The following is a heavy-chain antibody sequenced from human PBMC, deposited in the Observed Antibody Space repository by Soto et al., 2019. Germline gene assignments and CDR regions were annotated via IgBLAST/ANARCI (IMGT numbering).Heavy chain of an antibody. CDR2: IDPSDSYT. CDR1: GYSFTSYW. J-gene: IGHJ6*02. Sequence: GESLKISCKGSGYSFTSYWISWVRQMPGKGLEWMGRIDPSDSYTNYSPSFQGHVTISADKSISTAYLQWSSLKASDTAMYYCASSGFWSGYYDYGMDVWGQGTTVTVSS. CDR3: ASSGFWSGYYDYGMDV. V-gene: IGHV5-10-1*01. D-gene: IGHD3-3*01.